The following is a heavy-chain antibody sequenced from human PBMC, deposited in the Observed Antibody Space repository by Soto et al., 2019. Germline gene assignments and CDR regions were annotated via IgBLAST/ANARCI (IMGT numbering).Heavy chain of an antibody. Sequence: PSETLPLTCTVSGGSFNSYYWSWIRQPPGKGLEWIGYVFYTGSTNYNPSLTSRVTMSVDTSKNQFSLKLSSVTAADTAVYYCARDLGSRSYYGLYAWGQGTTVTVSS. CDR2: VFYTGST. V-gene: IGHV4-59*01. J-gene: IGHJ6*02. D-gene: IGHD2-2*01. CDR1: GGSFNSYY. CDR3: ARDLGSRSYYGLYA.